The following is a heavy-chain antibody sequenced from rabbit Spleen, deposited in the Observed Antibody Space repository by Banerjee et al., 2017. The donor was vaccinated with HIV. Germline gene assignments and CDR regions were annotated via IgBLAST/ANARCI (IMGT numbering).Heavy chain of an antibody. V-gene: IGHV1S45*01. Sequence: QEQLEESGGGLVKPEGSLTLTCKASGFSFSDRDVMCWVRQAPGKGLEWIACINTATGKAVYASWAKGRFTISKTSSTTVTLQMTSLTAADTATYFCARDSAGVIGWNFNLWGPGTLVTVS. CDR2: INTATGKA. J-gene: IGHJ4*01. D-gene: IGHD1-1*01. CDR3: ARDSAGVIGWNFNL. CDR1: GFSFSDRDV.